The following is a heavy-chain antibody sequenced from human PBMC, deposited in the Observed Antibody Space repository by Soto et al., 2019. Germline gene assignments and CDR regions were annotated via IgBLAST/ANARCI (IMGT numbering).Heavy chain of an antibody. V-gene: IGHV3-21*01. CDR1: GFTFSSYS. D-gene: IGHD3-10*01. J-gene: IGHJ4*02. CDR2: ISSSSSYI. Sequence: GGSLRLSCAASGFTFSSYSMNWVRQAPGKGLEWVSSISSSSSYIYYADSVKGRFTISRDNAKNSLYLQMNSLRAEDTAVYYCARGEGILWFGGGIDYWGQGTLVTVSS. CDR3: ARGEGILWFGGGIDY.